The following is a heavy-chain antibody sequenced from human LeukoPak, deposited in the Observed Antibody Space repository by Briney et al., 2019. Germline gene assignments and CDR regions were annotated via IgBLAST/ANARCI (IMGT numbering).Heavy chain of an antibody. CDR2: ISDSGGYT. D-gene: IGHD6-19*01. V-gene: IGHV3-23*01. Sequence: PGGSLRLSCAASGFTFSAYVMHWVRQAPGKGLQWVAVISDSGGYTQYADSVKGRFTISRDNSKNTLYLQMNSLRAEDTAVYYCAKRRAVPDPQRGLDYWGQGTLATVSS. J-gene: IGHJ4*02. CDR3: AKRRAVPDPQRGLDY. CDR1: GFTFSAYV.